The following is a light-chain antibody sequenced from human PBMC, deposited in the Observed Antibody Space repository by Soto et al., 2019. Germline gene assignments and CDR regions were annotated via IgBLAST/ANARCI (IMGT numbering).Light chain of an antibody. CDR2: GAS. CDR1: QSVSSN. V-gene: IGKV3-15*01. Sequence: EIVMTQSPATLSVSPGERATLSCRASQSVSSNLAWYQQKPGQTPRLLIYGASTRATGIPARFSGSGSGTEFTLTISSLQSVDFAVYYCQQYHNWPPGTFGQGTKVEI. J-gene: IGKJ1*01. CDR3: QQYHNWPPGT.